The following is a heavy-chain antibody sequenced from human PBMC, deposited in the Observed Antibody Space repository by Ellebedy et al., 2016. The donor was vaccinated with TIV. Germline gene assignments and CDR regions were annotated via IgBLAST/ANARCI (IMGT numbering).Heavy chain of an antibody. CDR2: INPNSGGT. V-gene: IGHV1-2*02. D-gene: IGHD5-12*01. CDR1: GYTFTGYY. J-gene: IGHJ3*02. CDR3: ARDNSGYEGTAFDI. Sequence: ASVKVSCKASGYTFTGYYMHWVRQAPRQGLEWMGWINPNSGGTNYAQKFQGRVTMTRDTSISTAYMELSRLRSDDTAVYYCARDNSGYEGTAFDIWGQGTMVTVSS.